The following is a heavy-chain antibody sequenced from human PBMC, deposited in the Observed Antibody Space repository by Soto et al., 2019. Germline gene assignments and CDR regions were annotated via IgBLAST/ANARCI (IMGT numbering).Heavy chain of an antibody. V-gene: IGHV1-69*12. CDR3: ARHHVPGYSGYETFNY. CDR2: IIPIFGTA. CDR1: GDTFSSYG. D-gene: IGHD5-12*01. J-gene: IGHJ4*02. Sequence: QVQLVQSGAEVKKPGSSVKVSCKASGDTFSSYGISWVRQAPGQGLEWMGGIIPIFGTANYAQKFQDRLSITADESTSTAYMELSSLRSEDTAVYYCARHHVPGYSGYETFNYWGQGTLVTVSS.